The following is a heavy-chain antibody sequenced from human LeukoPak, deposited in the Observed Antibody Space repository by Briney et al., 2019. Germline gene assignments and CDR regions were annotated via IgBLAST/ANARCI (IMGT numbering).Heavy chain of an antibody. CDR1: GVAISSGGYY. J-gene: IGHJ5*02. D-gene: IGHD2-15*01. CDR3: ARERSARDCSGGSCYANWFDP. CDR2: IYYSEGT. V-gene: IGHV4-39*02. Sequence: PAETLSLTCIVSGVAISSGGYYWGRIRPPPGKGRVWIGCIYYSEGTYYNPSVKSRVTISLDTSKTPFALKLRSVTAAETAVYYCARERSARDCSGGSCYANWFDPGGQGTLVTVSS.